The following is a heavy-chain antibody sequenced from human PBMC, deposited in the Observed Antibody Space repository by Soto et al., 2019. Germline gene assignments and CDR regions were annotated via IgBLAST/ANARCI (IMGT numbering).Heavy chain of an antibody. CDR2: INHSGST. D-gene: IGHD6-6*01. CDR1: GGYCVGYD. J-gene: IGHJ6*02. V-gene: IGHV4-34*01. CDR3: ARGVAPSTVDSSSSFWMIYYYGMDV. Sequence: SETLSLTCTVDGGYCVGYDCSWILQPPGKGLEWIGEINHSGSTNYNPSLKSRVTISVDTSKNQFSLKLSSVTAADTAVYYCARGVAPSTVDSSSSFWMIYYYGMDVWGQGTTVTVS.